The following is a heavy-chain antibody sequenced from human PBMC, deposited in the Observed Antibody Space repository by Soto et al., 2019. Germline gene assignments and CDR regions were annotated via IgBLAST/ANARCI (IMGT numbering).Heavy chain of an antibody. J-gene: IGHJ4*02. D-gene: IGHD6-19*01. CDR3: ANSIAVAGTLGLFDY. V-gene: IGHV3-30-3*01. Sequence: QVQLVESGGGVVQPGRSLRLSCAASGFTFSSYAMHWVRQAPGKGLEWVAVISYDGSNKYYADSVKGRFTISRDNSKNTLYLQMNSLRAEDTPVYYCANSIAVAGTLGLFDYWGQGTLVTVSS. CDR2: ISYDGSNK. CDR1: GFTFSSYA.